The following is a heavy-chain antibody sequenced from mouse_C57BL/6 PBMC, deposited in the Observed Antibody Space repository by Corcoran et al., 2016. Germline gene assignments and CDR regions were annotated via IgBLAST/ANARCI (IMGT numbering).Heavy chain of an antibody. CDR1: GYTFTDYY. CDR3: ARSRGYYYGSSYRDYFDY. V-gene: IGHV1-76*01. D-gene: IGHD1-1*01. Sequence: QVQLKQSGAELVRPGASVKLSCKASGYTFTDYYINWVKQRPGQGLEWIARIYPGSGNTYYNEKFKGKATLTAEKSSSTAYMQLSSLTSEDSAVYFCARSRGYYYGSSYRDYFDYWGQGTTLTVSS. CDR2: IYPGSGNT. J-gene: IGHJ2*01.